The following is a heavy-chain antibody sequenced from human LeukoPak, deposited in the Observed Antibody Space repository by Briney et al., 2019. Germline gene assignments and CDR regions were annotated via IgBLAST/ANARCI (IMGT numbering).Heavy chain of an antibody. CDR2: ISGSGGST. Sequence: PGGSLRLSCAASGFTFSSYGMHWVRQAPGKGLEWVSAISGSGGSTYYADSVKGRFTISRDNSKNTLYLQMNSLRAEDTAVYYCAKSGFGSVETYFDYWGQGTLVTVSS. V-gene: IGHV3-23*01. CDR3: AKSGFGSVETYFDY. J-gene: IGHJ4*02. CDR1: GFTFSSYG. D-gene: IGHD3-10*01.